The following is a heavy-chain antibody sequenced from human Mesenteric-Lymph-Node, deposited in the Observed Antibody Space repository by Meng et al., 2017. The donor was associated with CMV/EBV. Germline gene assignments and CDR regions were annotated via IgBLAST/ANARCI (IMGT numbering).Heavy chain of an antibody. J-gene: IGHJ5*02. CDR2: IHYSGST. D-gene: IGHD3-10*01. CDR1: GGSINNYS. CDR3: ARDRGFRPYTWFDL. Sequence: CIGSGGSINNYSWSWLRQPPGKGLERVGYIHYSGSTSYNPSLKSRVTISVDTSKNQFSLRLTSVTAADTAVYYCARDRGFRPYTWFDLWGQGTLVTVSS. V-gene: IGHV4-59*01.